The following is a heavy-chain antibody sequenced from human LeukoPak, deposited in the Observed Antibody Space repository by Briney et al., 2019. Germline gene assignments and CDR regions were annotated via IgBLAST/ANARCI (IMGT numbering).Heavy chain of an antibody. Sequence: ETLSLTCTVSGGSMRTFYWSWIRQPPGKGLEWVANIKQDGSEKYYVDSVKGRFTISRDNAKNSLYLQMNSLRAEDTAVYYCARWVVPAAMSPYYYYMDVWGKGTTVTVSS. CDR1: GGSMRTFY. D-gene: IGHD2-2*01. J-gene: IGHJ6*03. CDR3: ARWVVPAAMSPYYYYMDV. V-gene: IGHV3-7*01. CDR2: IKQDGSEK.